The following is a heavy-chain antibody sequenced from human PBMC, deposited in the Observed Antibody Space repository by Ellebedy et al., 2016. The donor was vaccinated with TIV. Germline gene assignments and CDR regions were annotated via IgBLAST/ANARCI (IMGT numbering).Heavy chain of an antibody. Sequence: GESLKISCAASGFTFSSYAMTWVRQAPGKGLEWVSSISASDSSTYYADSVKGRFTISRDNSKNTLSLQMNSLRSEETAIYYCAKDDTITLIRGVFEYWGQGNLVTVSS. CDR3: AKDDTITLIRGVFEY. CDR2: ISASDSST. J-gene: IGHJ4*02. D-gene: IGHD3-10*01. CDR1: GFTFSSYA. V-gene: IGHV3-23*01.